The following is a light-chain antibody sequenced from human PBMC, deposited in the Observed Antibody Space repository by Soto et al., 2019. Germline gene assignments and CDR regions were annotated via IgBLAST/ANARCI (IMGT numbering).Light chain of an antibody. J-gene: IGKJ2*01. CDR3: MQGTHWPPYT. V-gene: IGKV2-30*02. CDR2: KVS. CDR1: QSLVHSDGNTY. Sequence: DVVMTQSPLSLPVTLGQPASISCRSSQSLVHSDGNTYLNWFQQRPGQSPRRLIYKVSNRDSGVPDRFSGSGLGTDFTLKIRRVEAEDVGVYYCMQGTHWPPYTCGQGTKLEIK.